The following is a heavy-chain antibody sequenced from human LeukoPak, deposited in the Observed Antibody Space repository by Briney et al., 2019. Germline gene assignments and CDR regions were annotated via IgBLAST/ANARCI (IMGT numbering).Heavy chain of an antibody. J-gene: IGHJ6*03. CDR2: INPNSGGT. CDR1: GYTFTGYY. V-gene: IGHV1-2*02. CDR3: ARGHYGSGSYWPPYYYYYMDV. D-gene: IGHD3-10*01. Sequence: GASVKVPCKASGYTFTGYYMHWVRQAPGQGLEWMGWINPNSGGTNYAQKFQGRVTMTRDTSISTAYMELSRLRSDDTAVYYCARGHYGSGSYWPPYYYYYMDVWGKGTTVTISS.